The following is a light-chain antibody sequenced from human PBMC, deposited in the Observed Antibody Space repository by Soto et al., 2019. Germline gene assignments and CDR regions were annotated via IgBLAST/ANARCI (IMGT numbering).Light chain of an antibody. V-gene: IGLV2-14*01. CDR1: ASDIGNYNY. Sequence: QSALTQPASVSGSPGQSITISCTGTASDIGNYNYVSWYQVHPGKAPKLLIYGVSNRPSGVFNRFSGSKSGNAASLTISGLQAEDEADYYCYSYSAYTTLWVFGGGTKLTVL. CDR2: GVS. J-gene: IGLJ3*02. CDR3: YSYSAYTTLWV.